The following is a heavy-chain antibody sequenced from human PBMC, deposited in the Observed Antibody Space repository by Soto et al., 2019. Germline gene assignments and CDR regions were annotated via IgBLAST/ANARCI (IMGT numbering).Heavy chain of an antibody. CDR2: ISFDGSHK. J-gene: IGHJ4*02. D-gene: IGHD2-15*01. Sequence: QVLLVESGGGVVQPGMSLRLSCAGSGFTFSNYGLHWVRQAPGKGLDWVSFISFDGSHKYYSDSVKGRFTISRDNSNNMLYLQMDSLTTEDTAVYYCAKDGAPRYCSRSSCHPAGAYWGQGTLVTVSS. CDR3: AKDGAPRYCSRSSCHPAGAY. CDR1: GFTFSNYG. V-gene: IGHV3-30*18.